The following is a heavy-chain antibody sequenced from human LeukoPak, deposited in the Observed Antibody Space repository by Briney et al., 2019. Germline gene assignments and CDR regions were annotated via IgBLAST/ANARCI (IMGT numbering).Heavy chain of an antibody. V-gene: IGHV1-2*02. CDR2: INPNSGGT. J-gene: IGHJ6*02. D-gene: IGHD6-13*01. CDR3: ARGGVSSSWYETDYYYYYGMDV. Sequence: GASVKVSCKASGYTFTGYYMHWVRQAPGQGLEWMGWINPNSGGTNYAQKFQGRVTMTRDTSISTAYMELGRLRSDDTAVYYCARGGVSSSWYETDYYYYYGMDVWGQGTTVTVSS. CDR1: GYTFTGYY.